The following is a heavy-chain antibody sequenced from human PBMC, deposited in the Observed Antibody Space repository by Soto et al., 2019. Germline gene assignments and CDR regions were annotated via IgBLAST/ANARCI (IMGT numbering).Heavy chain of an antibody. J-gene: IGHJ5*02. CDR3: AAWDISNP. V-gene: IGHV3-7*01. Sequence: EEKLVQSGGGLVRPGGSLRLSRVGSGITFSNYWMNWVRQTPGKGLEWVANIKPDGSAKAYVDSVKGRFTVSRDNAKNSLYLQMNSLRAEDTAVYFCAAWDISNPWGQGTLVTVSS. D-gene: IGHD2-15*01. CDR2: IKPDGSAK. CDR1: GITFSNYW.